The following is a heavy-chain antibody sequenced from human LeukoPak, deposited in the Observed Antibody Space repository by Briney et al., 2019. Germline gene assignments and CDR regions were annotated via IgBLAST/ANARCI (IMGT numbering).Heavy chain of an antibody. Sequence: GGSLRLSCAASGFTFSSYGMHWVRQAPGKGLEWVAFIRYDGSNKYYADSVKGRFTISRDNSKNTLYLQMNSLRAEDTAVYYCAKVPSRGVYNWFDPWGQGTLVTVSS. D-gene: IGHD3-10*01. V-gene: IGHV3-30*02. CDR1: GFTFSSYG. CDR3: AKVPSRGVYNWFDP. CDR2: IRYDGSNK. J-gene: IGHJ5*02.